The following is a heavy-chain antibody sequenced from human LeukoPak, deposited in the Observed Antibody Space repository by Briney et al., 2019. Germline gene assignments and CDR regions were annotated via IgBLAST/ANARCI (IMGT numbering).Heavy chain of an antibody. D-gene: IGHD6-19*01. CDR2: IWYDGSYK. V-gene: IGHV3-33*06. J-gene: IGHJ2*01. Sequence: GSLRLSCAASGFTFSSYGMHWVRQAPGKGLEWVAVIWYDGSYKYYADSVKGRFTISRDNSKNTLYLQMNSLRAEDTAVYYCAKGAGRDSSGWYWYFDLWGRGTLVTVSS. CDR3: AKGAGRDSSGWYWYFDL. CDR1: GFTFSSYG.